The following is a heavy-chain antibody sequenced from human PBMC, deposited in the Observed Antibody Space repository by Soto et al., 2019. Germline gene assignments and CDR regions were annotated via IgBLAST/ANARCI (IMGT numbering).Heavy chain of an antibody. CDR1: GGSISSYY. D-gene: IGHD3-10*01. V-gene: IGHV4-59*08. CDR2: VHHSWGS. J-gene: IGHJ6*02. Sequence: QVQLQESGPGLVKPSETLSLSCTVSGGSISSYYWSWFRQSPGKRMEWIGYVHHSWGSSYNPSPPSRVAISLDASKSQFSLKVTSVPATDTAVYYCARQGFGPLHGLVDVWGQGTTVTVSS. CDR3: ARQGFGPLHGLVDV.